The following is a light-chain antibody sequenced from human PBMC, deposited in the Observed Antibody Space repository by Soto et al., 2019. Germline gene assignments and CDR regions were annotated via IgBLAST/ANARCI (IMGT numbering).Light chain of an antibody. Sequence: EIVLTQSPGTLSLSPGERATLSCRASQSVSSSYLAWYQQKPGQAPRLLIYGASSRATGIPDRFSGSGSGTDFTLTISRLEPADVAVYYCQQYGSSPTTFGQGTKVEIK. V-gene: IGKV3-20*01. CDR2: GAS. CDR3: QQYGSSPTT. CDR1: QSVSSSY. J-gene: IGKJ1*01.